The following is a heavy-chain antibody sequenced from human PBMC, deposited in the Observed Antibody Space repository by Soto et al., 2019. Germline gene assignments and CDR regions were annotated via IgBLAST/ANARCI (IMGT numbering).Heavy chain of an antibody. CDR2: IKQDGSEK. Sequence: GGSLRLSCAASGFTFSSYWMSWVRQAPGKGLEWVANIKQDGSEKYYVDSVKGRFTISRDNAKNSLYLQMNSLRAEDTAVYYCARYDFWSGYYTYYYYYGMDVWGKGTTGTVAS. J-gene: IGHJ6*04. CDR3: ARYDFWSGYYTYYYYYGMDV. D-gene: IGHD3-3*01. CDR1: GFTFSSYW. V-gene: IGHV3-7*01.